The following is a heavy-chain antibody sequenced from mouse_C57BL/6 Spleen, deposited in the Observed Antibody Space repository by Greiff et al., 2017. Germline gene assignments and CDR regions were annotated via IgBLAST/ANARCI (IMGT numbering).Heavy chain of an antibody. CDR2: ISGGGGNT. V-gene: IGHV5-9*01. J-gene: IGHJ3*01. CDR1: GFTFSSYT. Sequence: EVQRVESGGGLVKPGGSLKLSCAASGFTFSSYTMSWVRQTPEKRLEWVATISGGGGNTYYPDSVKGRFTISRDNAKNTLYLPMSSLRSEDTALYYCARQEFSWFAYWGQGTLVTVSA. CDR3: ARQEFSWFAY.